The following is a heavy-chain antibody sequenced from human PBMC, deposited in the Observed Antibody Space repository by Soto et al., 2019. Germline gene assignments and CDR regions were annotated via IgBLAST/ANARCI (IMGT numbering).Heavy chain of an antibody. CDR1: GFTVSSNY. J-gene: IGHJ4*02. V-gene: IGHV3-53*01. CDR3: ARSPAAAATYYFDY. D-gene: IGHD6-13*01. CDR2: IYSGGST. Sequence: QPGGSLRLSCAASGFTVSSNYMSWVRQAPGKGLEWVSVIYSGGSTYYADSVKGRFTISRDNSENTLYPQMNSLRAEDTAVYYCARSPAAAATYYFDYWGQGTLVTVSS.